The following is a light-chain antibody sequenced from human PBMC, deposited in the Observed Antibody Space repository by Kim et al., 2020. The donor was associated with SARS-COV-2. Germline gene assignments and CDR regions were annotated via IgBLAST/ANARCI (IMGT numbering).Light chain of an antibody. CDR1: QTIDSNL. Sequence: ETVLTQSPGTLSLSLGDRATLSCRASQTIDSNLLAWYQHKPGQGARLLIYAASSRATGVPDTFSGSGSGTDFTLTISRLEPEDFAVYYCQQYGNSPWTFGLGTKVDIK. CDR2: AAS. J-gene: IGKJ1*01. CDR3: QQYGNSPWT. V-gene: IGKV3-20*01.